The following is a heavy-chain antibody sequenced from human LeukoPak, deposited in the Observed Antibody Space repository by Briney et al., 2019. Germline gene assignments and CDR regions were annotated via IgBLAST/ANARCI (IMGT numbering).Heavy chain of an antibody. J-gene: IGHJ1*01. Sequence: PSETLSLTCTVSGGSISSSSYYWSWIRQPAGKGLEWIGRIYTSGSTNYNPSLKSRVTISVDTSKNQFSLKLSSVTAADTAVYYCARSRVGLFQHWGQGTLVTVSS. CDR3: ARSRVGLFQH. CDR1: GGSISSSSYY. V-gene: IGHV4-61*02. CDR2: IYTSGST. D-gene: IGHD1-26*01.